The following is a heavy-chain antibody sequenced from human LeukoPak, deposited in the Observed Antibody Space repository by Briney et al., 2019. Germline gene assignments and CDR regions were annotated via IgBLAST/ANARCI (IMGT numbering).Heavy chain of an antibody. CDR2: IYTSGST. V-gene: IGHV4-4*07. J-gene: IGHJ4*02. Sequence: SETLSLTCTVSGGSISSYYWSWIRQPAGKGLEWIGRIYTSGSTNYNSSLKSRVTMSVDTSKNQFSLKLSSVTAADTAVYYCARDVGVWGSYRYTDYWGQGTLVTVSS. D-gene: IGHD3-16*02. CDR1: GGSISSYY. CDR3: ARDVGVWGSYRYTDY.